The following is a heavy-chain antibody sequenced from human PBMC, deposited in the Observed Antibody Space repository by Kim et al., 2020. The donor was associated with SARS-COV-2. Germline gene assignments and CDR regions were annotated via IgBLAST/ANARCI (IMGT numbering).Heavy chain of an antibody. D-gene: IGHD6-13*01. J-gene: IGHJ4*02. CDR2: K. V-gene: IGHV3-30*01. CDR3: AAGSIAAGGSY. Sequence: KYLADSVKSQFTNSRDNTKNTLYLQMNSLRAEDTAVYYCAAGSIAAGGSYWGQRTLVTVSS.